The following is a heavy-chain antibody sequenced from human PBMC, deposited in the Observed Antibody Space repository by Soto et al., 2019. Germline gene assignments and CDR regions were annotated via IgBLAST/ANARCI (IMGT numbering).Heavy chain of an antibody. CDR1: GYTFTNYG. CDR3: VRDRGTVLASPVILNTPNWFDP. V-gene: IGHV1-18*01. J-gene: IGHJ5*02. D-gene: IGHD3-9*01. Sequence: QVQLVQSGAEVKKPGASVKVSCKASGYTFTNYGISWVRQAPGQGLEWMGWISAYNGDTKYAENLQGRVTMTTDTSTSTAYMELRSRRSDDTAVYYCVRDRGTVLASPVILNTPNWFDPWGQGTLVTVSS. CDR2: ISAYNGDT.